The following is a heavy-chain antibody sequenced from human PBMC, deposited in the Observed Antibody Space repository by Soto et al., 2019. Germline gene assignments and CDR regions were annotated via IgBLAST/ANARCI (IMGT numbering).Heavy chain of an antibody. J-gene: IGHJ6*02. Sequence: QVQLEESGPGLVKPSGTLSLSCGVSGGSISRSHWWSWVRQPPGKGLEWIGEINHSGRTNYNPSLKRRITMSIDNARKQYSLMVTSVTAADTAPYLFAREWNGMHIWGPATTVIVSS. CDR1: GGSISRSHW. CDR3: AREWNGMHI. D-gene: IGHD5-12*01. CDR2: INHSGRT. V-gene: IGHV4-4*02.